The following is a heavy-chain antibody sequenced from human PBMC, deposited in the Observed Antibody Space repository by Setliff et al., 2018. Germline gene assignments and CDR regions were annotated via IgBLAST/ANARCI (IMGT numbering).Heavy chain of an antibody. CDR2: INPSSGRT. Sequence: ASVKVSCKASGYTFTSHYMHWVRQAPGLGLEWMGAINPSSGRTSYAQKFQGRVTTTRDTSTSTVYMDMSSLRSEDTAVYYCARDVFPYHYEGAFDIWGQGTMVAVSS. J-gene: IGHJ3*02. CDR3: ARDVFPYHYEGAFDI. D-gene: IGHD3-22*01. CDR1: GYTFTSHY. V-gene: IGHV1-46*01.